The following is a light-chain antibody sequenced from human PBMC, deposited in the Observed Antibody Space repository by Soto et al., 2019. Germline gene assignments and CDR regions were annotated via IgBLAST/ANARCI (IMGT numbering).Light chain of an antibody. Sequence: QSVLTQPPSVSAAPGQTVTISCSGGSSNIGSNYLSWYQQLPGTAPKLLIYDNNERPSGIPDRFSGSKSGTSATLGITGLQTGDEADYYCGTWDSSLSAVVFGAGTKLTVL. CDR1: SSNIGSNY. J-gene: IGLJ2*01. CDR2: DNN. V-gene: IGLV1-51*01. CDR3: GTWDSSLSAVV.